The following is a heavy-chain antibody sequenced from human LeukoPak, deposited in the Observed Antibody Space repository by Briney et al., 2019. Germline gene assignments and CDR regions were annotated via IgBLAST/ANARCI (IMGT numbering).Heavy chain of an antibody. CDR3: ARGYDYGGNTY. V-gene: IGHV3-7*01. CDR1: GFTFSNAW. Sequence: GGSLRLSCAATGFTFSNAWMSWVRQAPGKGLEWEANIKQDGSEKYYVDSVKGRFTISRDNAKNSLYLQMNSLRAEDTAVYYCARGYDYGGNTYWGQGTLVTVSS. D-gene: IGHD4-23*01. J-gene: IGHJ4*02. CDR2: IKQDGSEK.